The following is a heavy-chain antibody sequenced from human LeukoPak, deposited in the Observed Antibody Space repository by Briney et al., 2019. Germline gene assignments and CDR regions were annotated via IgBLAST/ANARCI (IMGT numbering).Heavy chain of an antibody. CDR1: GFTFSSYA. CDR3: ARDIGYCSSTTCYSFQY. V-gene: IGHV3-30*04. J-gene: IGHJ4*02. CDR2: ISYDGRNK. Sequence: GGSLRLSCAASGFTFSSYAIHWVRQAPGKGLEWVALISYDGRNKYYADSVKGRFTISRDNSKNTLYLQMNSLRAEDTAVYYCARDIGYCSSTTCYSFQYWGQGTLVTVSS. D-gene: IGHD2-2*01.